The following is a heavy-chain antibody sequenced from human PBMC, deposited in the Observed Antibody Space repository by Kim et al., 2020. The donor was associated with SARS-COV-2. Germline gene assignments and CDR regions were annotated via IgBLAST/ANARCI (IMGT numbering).Heavy chain of an antibody. D-gene: IGHD3-16*01. J-gene: IGHJ4*02. V-gene: IGHV4-34*01. Sequence: NYHPFLQSRVTISGDVSKNQFSLRLSSVTAADTAVYYCARGYAGSPVPFDYWGQGTLVTVSS. CDR3: ARGYAGSPVPFDY.